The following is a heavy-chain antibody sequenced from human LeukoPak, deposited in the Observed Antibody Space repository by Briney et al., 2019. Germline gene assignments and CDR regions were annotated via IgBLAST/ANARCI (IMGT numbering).Heavy chain of an antibody. CDR2: ISYDGSNK. CDR3: AKDSQQQPFDY. Sequence: GGSLRLSCAASGFTFSSYGMHGVRQAPGKGLEWVAVISYDGSNKYYADSVKGRFTISRDNSKNTLYLQMNSLRAEDTAVYYCAKDSQQQPFDYWGQGTLVTVSS. CDR1: GFTFSSYG. J-gene: IGHJ4*02. V-gene: IGHV3-30*18. D-gene: IGHD6-13*01.